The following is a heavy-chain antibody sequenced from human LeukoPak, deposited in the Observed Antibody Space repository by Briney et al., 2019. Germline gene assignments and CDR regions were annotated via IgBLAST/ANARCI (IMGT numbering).Heavy chain of an antibody. D-gene: IGHD1-26*01. Sequence: GGSLRLSCAASGFTFSSYEMNWVRQAPGKGLEWVSYISSSGSTIYYADSVKGRFTISRDNAKNSLYLQMNSLRAEDMALYYCAKSVGVGALDYWGQGTLVTVSS. CDR2: ISSSGSTI. CDR3: AKSVGVGALDY. V-gene: IGHV3-48*03. CDR1: GFTFSSYE. J-gene: IGHJ4*02.